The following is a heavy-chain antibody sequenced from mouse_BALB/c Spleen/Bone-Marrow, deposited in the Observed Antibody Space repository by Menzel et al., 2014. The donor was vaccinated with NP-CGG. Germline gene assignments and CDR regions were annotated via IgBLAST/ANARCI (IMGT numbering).Heavy chain of an antibody. CDR1: GYAFSSYW. V-gene: IGHV1-80*01. CDR3: AFGNYDFDY. D-gene: IGHD2-1*01. CDR2: IYPGDGDT. J-gene: IGHJ2*01. Sequence: VQLQQSGAELVRPGSSVKISCKASGYAFSSYWMNWVKQRPGQGLEWIGQIYPGDGDTNYSGKFKGKATLTADESSSTAYMQLSSLTSEDSVVYFCAFGNYDFDYWGQGTTLTVSS.